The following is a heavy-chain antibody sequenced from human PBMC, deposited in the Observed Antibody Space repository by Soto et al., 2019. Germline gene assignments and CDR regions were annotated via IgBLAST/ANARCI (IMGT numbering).Heavy chain of an antibody. V-gene: IGHV3-49*03. CDR3: TREADCSGGSCYPGAIYY. CDR2: IRSKAYGGTT. J-gene: IGHJ4*02. D-gene: IGHD2-15*01. Sequence: GGSLRLSCTASGFTFGDYAMSWFRQAPGKGLEWVGFIRSKAYGGTTEYAASVKGRFTISRDDSKSIAYLQMNSLKTEDTAVYYCTREADCSGGSCYPGAIYYWGQGTLVTVSS. CDR1: GFTFGDYA.